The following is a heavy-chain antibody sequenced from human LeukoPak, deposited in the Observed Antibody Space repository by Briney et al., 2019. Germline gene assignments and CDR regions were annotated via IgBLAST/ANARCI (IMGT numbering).Heavy chain of an antibody. D-gene: IGHD3-22*01. CDR1: GGTFSSYA. CDR2: ISAYNGNT. CDR3: ARDRLDYYDSSGYSDY. J-gene: IGHJ4*02. V-gene: IGHV1-18*01. Sequence: ASVKVSCKASGGTFSSYAISWVRQAPGRGLEWMGWISAYNGNTKYAQKLQGRVTMTTDTSTSTAYMELRSLRSDDTAVFYCARDRLDYYDSSGYSDYWGQGTLVTVSS.